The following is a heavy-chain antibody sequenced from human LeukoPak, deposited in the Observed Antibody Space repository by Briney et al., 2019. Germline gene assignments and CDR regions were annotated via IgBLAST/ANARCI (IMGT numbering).Heavy chain of an antibody. J-gene: IGHJ6*02. CDR1: GGSISSGDYY. V-gene: IGHV4-30-4*01. CDR3: ARGTMVRGVIRDYYGMDV. D-gene: IGHD3-10*01. Sequence: SETLSLTCTVSGGSISSGDYYWSWIRQPPGKGLEWIGYIYYSWSTYYNPSLKSRVTISVDTSKNQFSLKLSSVTAADTAVYYCARGTMVRGVIRDYYGMDVWGQGTTVTVSS. CDR2: IYYSWST.